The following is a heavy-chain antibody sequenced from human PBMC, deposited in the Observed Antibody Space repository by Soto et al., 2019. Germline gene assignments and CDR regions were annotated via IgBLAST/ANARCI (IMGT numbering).Heavy chain of an antibody. CDR1: GGSISSGDYY. CDR3: ARDQKWEPGYYYYGMDV. CDR2: IYYSGST. D-gene: IGHD1-26*01. Sequence: SETLSLTCTVSGGSISSGDYYWSWIRQPPGKGLEWIGYIYYSGSTYYNPSLKSRVTISVDTSKNQFSLKLSSVTAADTAVYYCARDQKWEPGYYYYGMDVWGQGTTVTVSS. J-gene: IGHJ6*02. V-gene: IGHV4-30-4*01.